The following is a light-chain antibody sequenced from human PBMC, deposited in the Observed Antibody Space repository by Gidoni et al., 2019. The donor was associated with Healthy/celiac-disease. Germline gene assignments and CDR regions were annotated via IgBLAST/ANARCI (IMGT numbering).Light chain of an antibody. J-gene: IGKJ2*01. Sequence: DIVMTQSSDSLAVSLGERATINCTSSQSVLYSSNNKNYLAWYPQKPGQPPKLLIYWATTRESGVPDRFSGSGSGTDFTLTISSLQAEDVAVYYCQQYYSPPYTFGQGTKLEIK. CDR3: QQYYSPPYT. CDR2: WAT. CDR1: QSVLYSSNNKNY. V-gene: IGKV4-1*01.